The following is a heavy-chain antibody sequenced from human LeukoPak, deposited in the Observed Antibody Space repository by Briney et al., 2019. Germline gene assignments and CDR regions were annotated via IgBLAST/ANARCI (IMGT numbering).Heavy chain of an antibody. CDR2: ISSSSSYT. D-gene: IGHD3-10*01. V-gene: IGHV3-11*06. Sequence: PGGSLRLSCAASGFTFSDYYMSWIRQAPGEGLEWVSYISSSSSYTNYADSVKGRFTISRDNAKNSLYLQMNSLRAEDTAVYYCARYGADVLLWFGESGYGMDVWGKGTTVTVSS. J-gene: IGHJ6*04. CDR1: GFTFSDYY. CDR3: ARYGADVLLWFGESGYGMDV.